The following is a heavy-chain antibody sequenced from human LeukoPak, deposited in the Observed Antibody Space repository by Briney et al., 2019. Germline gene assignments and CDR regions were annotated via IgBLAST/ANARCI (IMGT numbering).Heavy chain of an antibody. D-gene: IGHD3-22*01. J-gene: IGHJ4*02. CDR1: GYSIISGYY. V-gene: IGHV4-38-2*02. Sequence: SETLSLTCTVSGYSIISGYYWGWIRQPPGKGLEWIGSLYHSGTTYYNPSLTSRVTISVDTSKSQFSLKLSSVTAADTAVYYCTRGTTMIVVSTIDYWGQGTLVTVSS. CDR2: LYHSGTT. CDR3: TRGTTMIVVSTIDY.